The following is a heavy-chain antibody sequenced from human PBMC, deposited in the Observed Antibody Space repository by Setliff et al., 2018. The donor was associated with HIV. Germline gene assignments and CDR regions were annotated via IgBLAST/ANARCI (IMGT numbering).Heavy chain of an antibody. CDR2: INPLMRET. CDR1: GGSFSLYV. D-gene: IGHD6-13*01. Sequence: GASVKVSCKTSGGSFSLYVFTWVRQAPGQGLEWVGRINPLMRETHYADKFQGRVTITADKSKNTAHMEVSGLTYEDTAVYYCARGVAAAGLWGQGTLVTVSS. CDR3: ARGVAAAGL. V-gene: IGHV1-69*10. J-gene: IGHJ4*02.